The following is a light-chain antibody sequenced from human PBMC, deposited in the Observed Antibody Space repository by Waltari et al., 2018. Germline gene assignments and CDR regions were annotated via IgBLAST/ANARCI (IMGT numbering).Light chain of an antibody. Sequence: QSALTQPASVSGSPGQSITVSCPGTSSDVGGYNYVSWYQQHPGKAPKIIIYDFFNRPSGVSNRFSGSKSGNTASLTISGLQAEDEAEYYCSSYTTSSTVVFGGGTKVTVL. V-gene: IGLV2-14*01. CDR1: SSDVGGYNY. CDR2: DFF. CDR3: SSYTTSSTVV. J-gene: IGLJ2*01.